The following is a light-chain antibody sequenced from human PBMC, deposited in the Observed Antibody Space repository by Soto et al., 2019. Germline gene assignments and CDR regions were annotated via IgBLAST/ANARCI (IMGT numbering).Light chain of an antibody. V-gene: IGLV1-51*01. CDR1: ASNIGNNS. Sequence: QSVLTQPPSVSAAPGQRVTISCSGSASNIGNNSVSWYQQLPGAAPKLLIYDDNNRPAGIPDRFSGSKSGTSATLGITGLQTGDEADYYCQSYDSSLSGYVFGTGTKVTVL. CDR2: DDN. CDR3: QSYDSSLSGYV. J-gene: IGLJ1*01.